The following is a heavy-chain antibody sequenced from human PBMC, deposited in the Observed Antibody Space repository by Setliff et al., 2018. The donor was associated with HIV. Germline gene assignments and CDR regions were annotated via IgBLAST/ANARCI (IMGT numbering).Heavy chain of an antibody. D-gene: IGHD6-13*01. Sequence: ETLSLTCTVSGGSISSHYWSWIRQPPGKGLEWVASIKQDGSEIYYADSVKGRFTISRDNAKNSLYLQMNSLRADDTAIYYCARGGASSLPLDYWGHGTLVTVSS. CDR3: ARGGASSLPLDY. V-gene: IGHV3-7*01. J-gene: IGHJ4*01. CDR1: GGSISSHY. CDR2: IKQDGSEI.